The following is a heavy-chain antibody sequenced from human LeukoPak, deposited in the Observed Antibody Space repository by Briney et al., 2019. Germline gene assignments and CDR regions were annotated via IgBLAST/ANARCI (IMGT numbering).Heavy chain of an antibody. V-gene: IGHV3-30-3*01. J-gene: IGHJ4*02. Sequence: GRSLRLSCAASGFTFSSYAVHWVRQAPGKGLEWVAVISYDGSNKYYADSVKGRFTISRDNSKNTLYLQTNSLRAEDTAVYYCAREDYGYGTVFDYWGQGTLVTVSS. D-gene: IGHD5-18*01. CDR1: GFTFSSYA. CDR2: ISYDGSNK. CDR3: AREDYGYGTVFDY.